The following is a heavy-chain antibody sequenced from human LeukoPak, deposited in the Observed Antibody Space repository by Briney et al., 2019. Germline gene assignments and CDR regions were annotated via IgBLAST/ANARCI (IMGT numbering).Heavy chain of an antibody. CDR1: GFXFSDYY. CDR3: ATLSSGWYPSTFNTPPY. V-gene: IGHV3-11*03. Sequence: GGSLRLSCAASGFXFSDYYMSWIRQAPGKGLEWVSYISSSSSYTNYADSVKGQFTISRDNAKHSLYLQMNSLRAEDTAVYYSATLSSGWYPSTFNTPPYWGQGTLVTVSS. CDR2: ISSSSSYT. D-gene: IGHD6-19*01. J-gene: IGHJ4*02.